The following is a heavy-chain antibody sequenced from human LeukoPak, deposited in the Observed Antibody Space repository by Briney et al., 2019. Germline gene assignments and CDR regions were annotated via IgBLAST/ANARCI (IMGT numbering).Heavy chain of an antibody. D-gene: IGHD6-13*01. J-gene: IGHJ6*02. CDR1: GFTFSDYY. CDR2: ISSRSSYT. V-gene: IGHV3-11*06. CDR3: ARVLSSSWGAYYYYGMDV. Sequence: AGGSLRLSCAASGFTFSDYYMSWIRQAPGKGLEWVSYISSRSSYTKYADSVEGRLTIPRDNAKNSLYLQMNSLRAEDTAVYYCARVLSSSWGAYYYYGMDVWGQGTTVTVS.